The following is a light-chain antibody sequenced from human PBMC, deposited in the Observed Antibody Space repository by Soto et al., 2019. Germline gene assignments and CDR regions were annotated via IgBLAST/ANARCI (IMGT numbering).Light chain of an antibody. V-gene: IGKV1-39*01. J-gene: IGKJ1*01. Sequence: DIQMTQSPSSLSASVGDRVTITCRASQSISNYLNWYQQKPGKAPKLLIYAASSLQSGVPSRFSGSGSGTDFPLTISSLHPEDFATYYCQRGSSNRWTFGQGTKVNIK. CDR3: QRGSSNRWT. CDR1: QSISNY. CDR2: AAS.